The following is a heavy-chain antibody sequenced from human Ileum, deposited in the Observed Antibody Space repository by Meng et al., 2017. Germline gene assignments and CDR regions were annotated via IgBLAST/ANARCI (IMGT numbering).Heavy chain of an antibody. D-gene: IGHD1-26*01. J-gene: IGHJ4*02. CDR2: TYYRSRWYN. V-gene: IGHV6-1*01. CDR3: ARDLGGRYDY. CDR1: GDSVSSNSAA. Sequence: TLSLTCAISGDSVSSNSAAWDWIRQSPSRGLEWLGRTYYRSRWYNDYAVSVKSRITINPDTSKNQFSLQLNSVTPDDTSVYYCARDLGGRYDYWGQGTLVTVSS.